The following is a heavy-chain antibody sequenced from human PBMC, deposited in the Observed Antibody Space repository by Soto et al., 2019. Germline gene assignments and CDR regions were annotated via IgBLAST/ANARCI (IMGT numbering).Heavy chain of an antibody. D-gene: IGHD4-17*01. J-gene: IGHJ4*02. CDR2: IWYDGSNK. CDR3: ARDLGTVTRNWGTKIDY. Sequence: GGSLRLSCAASGFTFSSYGMHWVRQAPGKGLEWVAVIWYDGSNKYYADSVKGRFTISRDNSKNTLYLQMNSLRAEDTAVYYCARDLGTVTRNWGTKIDYWGQGTLVTVSS. CDR1: GFTFSSYG. V-gene: IGHV3-33*01.